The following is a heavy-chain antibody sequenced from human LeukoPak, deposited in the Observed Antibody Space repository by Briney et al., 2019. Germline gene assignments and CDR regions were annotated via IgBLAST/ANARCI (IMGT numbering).Heavy chain of an antibody. CDR1: GFTFSSYS. CDR3: ARHSSSFDY. Sequence: GGSLRLSCAASGFTFSSYSMNWVRQAPGKGLEWVSYISSGSGSIYYADSVKGRFTISRDNSKNMLYLQMNSLRAEDTAVYYCARHSSSFDYWGQGTLVAVSS. V-gene: IGHV3-48*01. J-gene: IGHJ4*02. CDR2: ISSGSGSI. D-gene: IGHD6-13*01.